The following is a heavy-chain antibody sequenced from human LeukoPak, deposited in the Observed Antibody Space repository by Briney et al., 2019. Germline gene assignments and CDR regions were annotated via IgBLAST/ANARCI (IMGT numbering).Heavy chain of an antibody. D-gene: IGHD4-11*01. V-gene: IGHV1-2*02. CDR3: ARDDPYSSPGLW. Sequence: ASVKVFCKASGYTFTGYYMHGVRQAPGQGLEWMGWINPNSGGTNFAQKFQGRVTMTRDTSISTAYMELSRLRSDDTAVYYCARDDPYSSPGLWWGQGTLVTVSS. CDR2: INPNSGGT. CDR1: GYTFTGYY. J-gene: IGHJ4*02.